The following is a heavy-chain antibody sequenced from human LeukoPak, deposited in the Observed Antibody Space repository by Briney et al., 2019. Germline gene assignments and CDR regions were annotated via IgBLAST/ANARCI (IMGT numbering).Heavy chain of an antibody. Sequence: GSTLRLPCAASVLIFNKYSVHGAPQARGKALEQVAVISYEGSNKYYADSVKGRFTISRDNSKNTLYLQMNSLRAEDTAVYYCARDADGHDQGAFDYWGQGTLVTVSS. V-gene: IGHV3-30*04. CDR2: ISYEGSNK. CDR1: VLIFNKYS. D-gene: IGHD1-1*01. J-gene: IGHJ4*02. CDR3: ARDADGHDQGAFDY.